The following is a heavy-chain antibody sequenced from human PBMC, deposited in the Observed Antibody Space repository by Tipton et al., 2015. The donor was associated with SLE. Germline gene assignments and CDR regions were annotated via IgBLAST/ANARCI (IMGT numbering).Heavy chain of an antibody. CDR2: IYTTGST. CDR3: ARGGDIVATRGWYYMDV. D-gene: IGHD5-12*01. J-gene: IGHJ6*03. V-gene: IGHV4-61*02. CDR1: GGSISSSSYY. Sequence: TLSLTCTVSGGSISSSSYYWSWIRQPAGKGLEWIGRIYTTGSTNYNPSLKSRVTITVDTSKNQFSLKLSSVTAADTAVYYCARGGDIVATRGWYYMDVWGKGTTVTVSS.